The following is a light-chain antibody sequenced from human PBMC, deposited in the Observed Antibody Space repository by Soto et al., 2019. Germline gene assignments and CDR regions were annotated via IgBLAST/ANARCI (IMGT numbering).Light chain of an antibody. J-gene: IGLJ2*01. CDR3: GTWDSSLSAVV. Sequence: QSVLTQPPSVSAAPGQKVTISCSESSSNIESNLVSWYQQFPGTAPKLLIYDNNQRPSGSPDRFSGSKSGTSATLGITGLQTGDEADYYCGTWDSSLSAVVFGGGTKLTVL. CDR2: DNN. CDR1: SSNIESNL. V-gene: IGLV1-51*01.